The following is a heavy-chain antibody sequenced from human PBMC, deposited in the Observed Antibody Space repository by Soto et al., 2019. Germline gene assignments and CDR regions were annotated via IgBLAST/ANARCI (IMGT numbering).Heavy chain of an antibody. V-gene: IGHV4-59*01. CDR3: ARESKGSSWSFDY. D-gene: IGHD6-13*01. CDR1: GGSISSYY. J-gene: IGHJ4*02. Sequence: PSETLSLTCTVSGGSISSYYWSWIRQPPGKGLEWIGYIYYSGSTNYNPSLKSRVTISVDTSKNQFSLKLSSVTAADTAVYYCARESKGSSWSFDYWGQGTPVTVSS. CDR2: IYYSGST.